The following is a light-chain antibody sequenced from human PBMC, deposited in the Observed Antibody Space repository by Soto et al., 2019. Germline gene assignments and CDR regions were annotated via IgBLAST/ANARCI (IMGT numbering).Light chain of an antibody. J-gene: IGLJ3*02. Sequence: QSVLTQPASVSASPGQSITISCTGGTNDIGSSDYVSWYQQHPGKAPKLIIYGVSNRPSGTSDRFSGSKSGNTASLTISGLQADDEADYYCSSSTRSNTLVFGGGTQLTVL. V-gene: IGLV2-14*01. CDR3: SSSTRSNTLV. CDR1: TNDIGSSDY. CDR2: GVS.